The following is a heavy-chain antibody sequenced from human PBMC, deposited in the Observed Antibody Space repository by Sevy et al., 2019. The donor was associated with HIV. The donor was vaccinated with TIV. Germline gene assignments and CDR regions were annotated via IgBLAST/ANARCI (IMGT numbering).Heavy chain of an antibody. CDR3: ATAKDYYRTSGSRFDS. D-gene: IGHD3-22*01. CDR1: GYTLSELS. J-gene: IGHJ4*02. V-gene: IGHV1-24*01. Sequence: ASVKVSCKVSGYTLSELSMHWVRQAPGKGLEWMGSFDPEDDETIFAQKFQGRVTMTEDTLTDTAYMELSGLRFDDSAVYYCATAKDYYRTSGSRFDSWGQGTLVTVSS. CDR2: FDPEDDET.